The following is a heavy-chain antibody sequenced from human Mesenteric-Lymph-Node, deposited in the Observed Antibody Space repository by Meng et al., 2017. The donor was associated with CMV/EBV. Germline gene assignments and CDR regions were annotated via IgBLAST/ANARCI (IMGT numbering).Heavy chain of an antibody. V-gene: IGHV4-4*02. Sequence: ISSRDGWSWDRQPPGKGLEWIGEIYHNGSTSNNPSLKGRVTISVDKSKNQFSLKLSSVTAADTAVYYCARDRRTYGSGSYPIYYFDYWGQGTLVTVSS. CDR3: ARDRRTYGSGSYPIYYFDY. J-gene: IGHJ4*02. CDR1: ISSRDG. D-gene: IGHD3-10*01. CDR2: IYHNGST.